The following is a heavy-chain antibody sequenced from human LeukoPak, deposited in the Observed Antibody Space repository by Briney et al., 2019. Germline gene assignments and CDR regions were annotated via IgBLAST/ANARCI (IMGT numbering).Heavy chain of an antibody. D-gene: IGHD5-12*01. CDR3: AREDSGYDRGAYYYYGMDV. J-gene: IGHJ6*02. V-gene: IGHV6-1*01. CDR2: TYYRSKWYN. CDR1: GESVSSNSAA. Sequence: SQTLSLTCAISGESVSSNSAAWNWIRQSPSRGLEWLGRTYYRSKWYNDYAVSVKSRITINPDTSKNQFSLQLNSVTPEDTAVYYCAREDSGYDRGAYYYYGMDVWGQGTTVTVSS.